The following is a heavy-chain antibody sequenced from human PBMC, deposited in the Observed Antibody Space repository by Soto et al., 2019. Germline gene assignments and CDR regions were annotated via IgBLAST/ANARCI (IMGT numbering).Heavy chain of an antibody. CDR3: ARAVIWWDIFRPFDQ. J-gene: IGHJ4*02. CDR1: GFFFSSYG. V-gene: IGHV3-30-3*01. CDR2: ISHDGSNK. D-gene: IGHD5-12*01. Sequence: QVQLVESGGGVVQPGRSLRLSCAASGFFFSSYGLFWVRQAPGKGLESVTFISHDGSNKKYADSVKGRFTISRDNSKNTLYLQMNNLRPEDSTMYYCARAVIWWDIFRPFDQWGQGTLVTVSS.